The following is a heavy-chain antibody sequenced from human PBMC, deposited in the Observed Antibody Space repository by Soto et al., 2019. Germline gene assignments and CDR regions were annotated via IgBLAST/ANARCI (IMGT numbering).Heavy chain of an antibody. CDR1: GFIVTSNY. CDR3: AKGGPGASSGLFEY. Sequence: LRLSCAASGFIVTSNYMSWVRQAPGKGLEWVSVIYSDGTTNYAESVKGRFTISRDNSKNTVYLQMNSLRAEDTAVYYCAKGGPGASSGLFEYWGQGTLVTVSS. D-gene: IGHD3-10*01. CDR2: IYSDGTT. J-gene: IGHJ4*02. V-gene: IGHV3-53*01.